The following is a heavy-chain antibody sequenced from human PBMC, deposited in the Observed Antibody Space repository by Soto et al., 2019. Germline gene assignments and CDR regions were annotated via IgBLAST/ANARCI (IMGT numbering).Heavy chain of an antibody. D-gene: IGHD3-9*01. V-gene: IGHV1-69*01. CDR2: IIPIFDRA. CDR1: GGTFDSYT. Sequence: QVQLVQSGAEVRKPGSSVTVSCTASGGTFDSYTYSWVRQAPGQGLEWMGGIIPIFDRANYAQKFQGRVTITADESTSTAYIELCGLRSLDTGVYYCARDGITILATGTVHSHGMAVWRQGATVTVSS. CDR3: ARDGITILATGTVHSHGMAV. J-gene: IGHJ6*02.